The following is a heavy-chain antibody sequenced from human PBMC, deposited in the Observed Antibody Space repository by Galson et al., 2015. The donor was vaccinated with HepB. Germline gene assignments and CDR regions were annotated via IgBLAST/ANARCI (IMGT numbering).Heavy chain of an antibody. V-gene: IGHV3-48*02. J-gene: IGHJ6*02. D-gene: IGHD2-8*01. CDR1: GFTFSSYS. CDR2: ISSSSSTI. Sequence: SLRLSCAASGFTFSSYSMNWVRQAPGKGLEWVSYISSSSSTIYYADSVKGRFTISRDNAKNSLYLQMNSLRDEDTAVYYCARERVRGVYARGGMDVWGQGTTVTVSS. CDR3: ARERVRGVYARGGMDV.